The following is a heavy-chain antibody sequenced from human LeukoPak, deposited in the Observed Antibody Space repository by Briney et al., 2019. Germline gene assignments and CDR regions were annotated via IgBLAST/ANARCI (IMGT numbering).Heavy chain of an antibody. Sequence: SGRSLRLSCAASGFTFSSYAMHWVRQAPGKGLEWVAVISYDGSNKYYADSVKGRFTISRDNAKNSPYLQMNSLRAEDTAVYYCARKYQLQPFDPWGQGTLVIVSS. J-gene: IGHJ5*02. CDR2: ISYDGSNK. V-gene: IGHV3-30*04. CDR1: GFTFSSYA. CDR3: ARKYQLQPFDP. D-gene: IGHD2-2*01.